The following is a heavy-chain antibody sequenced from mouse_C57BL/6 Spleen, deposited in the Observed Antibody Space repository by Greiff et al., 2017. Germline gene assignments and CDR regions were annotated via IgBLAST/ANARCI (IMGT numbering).Heavy chain of an antibody. D-gene: IGHD1-1*01. J-gene: IGHJ1*03. CDR3: GSKGGWYLDD. V-gene: IGHV1-82*01. CDR1: GYAFSSSW. Sequence: VQVVESGPELVKPGASVKISCKASGYAFSSSWMNWVKQRPGQGLEWIGRIYPGDGDTNYNGKFKGKATLTADKSSSTAYMQLSSLTSEDSAVYLCGSKGGWYLDDWGTGTTVTVSS. CDR2: IYPGDGDT.